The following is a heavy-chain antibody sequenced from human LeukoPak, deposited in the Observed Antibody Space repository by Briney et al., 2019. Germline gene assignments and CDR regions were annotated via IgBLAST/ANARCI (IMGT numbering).Heavy chain of an antibody. Sequence: GGSLRLSCAVSGITLSNYGMSWVRQAPGKGLEWVSAISGSGGSTYYADSVKGRFTISRDNSKNTLYLQMNSLRAEDTAVYYCAKDSLRGYRGPVDYWGQGTLVTVSS. CDR2: ISGSGGST. D-gene: IGHD5-12*01. J-gene: IGHJ4*02. CDR1: GITLSNYG. CDR3: AKDSLRGYRGPVDY. V-gene: IGHV3-23*01.